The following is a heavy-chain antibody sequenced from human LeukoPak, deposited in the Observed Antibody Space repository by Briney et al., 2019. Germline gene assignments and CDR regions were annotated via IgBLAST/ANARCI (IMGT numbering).Heavy chain of an antibody. J-gene: IGHJ5*02. CDR3: ARRTVTIVSNWFDP. Sequence: PSETLSLTCAVYGGSFSGYYWSWIRQPPGKGLEWIGEINHSGSTNYNPSLKSRVTISVDTSKNQFSLKLSSVTAADTAVYYCARRTVTIVSNWFDPWGQGTLVTVSS. CDR2: INHSGST. D-gene: IGHD4-11*01. CDR1: GGSFSGYY. V-gene: IGHV4-34*01.